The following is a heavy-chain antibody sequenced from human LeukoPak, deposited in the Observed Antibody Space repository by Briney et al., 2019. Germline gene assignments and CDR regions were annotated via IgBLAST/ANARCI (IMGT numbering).Heavy chain of an antibody. J-gene: IGHJ4*02. CDR2: INHSGST. CDR3: ARVAKNTGIEFHDYGDYRVPDY. D-gene: IGHD4-17*01. V-gene: IGHV4-34*01. Sequence: SETLSLTCAVYGGSFSGYYWSWIRQPPGKGLEWIGEINHSGSTNYNPSLKSRVTISVDTSKNQFSLKLSSVTAADTAMYYCARVAKNTGIEFHDYGDYRVPDYWGQGTLVTVSS. CDR1: GGSFSGYY.